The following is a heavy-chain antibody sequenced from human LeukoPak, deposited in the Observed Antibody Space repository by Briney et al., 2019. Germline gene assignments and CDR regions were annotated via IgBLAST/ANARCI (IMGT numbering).Heavy chain of an antibody. CDR2: ISWNSGSI. CDR1: GFTFDDYA. Sequence: PGGSLRLSCAASGFTFDDYAMHWVRQAPGEGLEWVSGISWNSGSIGYADSVKGRFTISRDNAKNSLYLQMNSLRAEDTALYYCAKDTYHYYDSSGQNWFDPWGQGTLVTVSS. CDR3: AKDTYHYYDSSGQNWFDP. J-gene: IGHJ5*02. V-gene: IGHV3-9*01. D-gene: IGHD3-22*01.